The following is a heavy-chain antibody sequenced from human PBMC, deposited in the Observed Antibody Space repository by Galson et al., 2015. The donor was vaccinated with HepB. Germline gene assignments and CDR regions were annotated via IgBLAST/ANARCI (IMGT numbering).Heavy chain of an antibody. CDR2: ISGGDGST. CDR1: GFTFSNYA. V-gene: IGHV3-23*01. Sequence: SLRLCCAASGFTFSNYAMSWVRQAPGRGLEWVSVISGGDGSTYYADSVKGRFTISRDNSRNTLYLQMNSLRAEDTAVYYRAKEGGGNYLYYFDSWGQGTLVTVSS. CDR3: AKEGGGNYLYYFDS. D-gene: IGHD1-26*01. J-gene: IGHJ4*02.